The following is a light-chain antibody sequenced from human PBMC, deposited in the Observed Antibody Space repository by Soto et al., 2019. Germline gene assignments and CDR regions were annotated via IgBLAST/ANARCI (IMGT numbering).Light chain of an antibody. Sequence: DIVLTQSPDSLAVSLGERATINCKSSQSVLYSSNNKNYLAWYQQKPGQPPKLLIYWASTRESGVPDRFSGSGSGTDFTLNISSLQAEDVAVYYCQQYYSIPHTFGQGTKLEIK. CDR1: QSVLYSSNNKNY. CDR2: WAS. V-gene: IGKV4-1*01. J-gene: IGKJ2*01. CDR3: QQYYSIPHT.